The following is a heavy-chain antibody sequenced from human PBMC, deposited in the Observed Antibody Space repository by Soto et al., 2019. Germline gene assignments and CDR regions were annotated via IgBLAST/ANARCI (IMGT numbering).Heavy chain of an antibody. J-gene: IGHJ4*02. V-gene: IGHV4-30-4*01. CDR3: ARQRALPPCFDY. D-gene: IGHD1-1*01. Sequence: SETLSLTCTVSGGSISSGDYYWSWIRQPPGKGLEWIGYIYYSGSTYYDPSLKSRVTISVDTSKNQFSLKLSSVTAAGTAVYYCARQRALPPCFDYWGQGTLVTVSS. CDR2: IYYSGST. CDR1: GGSISSGDYY.